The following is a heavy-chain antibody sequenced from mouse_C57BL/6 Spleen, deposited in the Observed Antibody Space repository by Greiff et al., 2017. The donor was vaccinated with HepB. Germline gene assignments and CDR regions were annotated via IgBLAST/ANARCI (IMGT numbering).Heavy chain of an antibody. CDR3: ARQDYYGSSWYFDV. D-gene: IGHD1-1*01. V-gene: IGHV1-63*01. Sequence: VQLQQSGAELVRPGTSVKMSCKASGYTFTNYWLGWAQQRPGHGLEWIGDIYPGGGYTNYNEKFKGKATLTADKSSSTAYMQFSSLTSEDSAIYYCARQDYYGSSWYFDVWGTGTTVTVSS. CDR2: IYPGGGYT. CDR1: GYTFTNYW. J-gene: IGHJ1*03.